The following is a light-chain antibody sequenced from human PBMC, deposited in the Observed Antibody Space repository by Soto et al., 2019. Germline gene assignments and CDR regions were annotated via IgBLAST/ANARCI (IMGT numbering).Light chain of an antibody. Sequence: EIVLTQSPGTLSLSPGERSTLSCRASQSVSSCFLAWYQQKPGQAPRLLIYRASSRATGIPDRFSGSGSGTDFTLTISRLEPEDVAVYYCQQYGSSPLTFGGGTKVEIK. CDR3: QQYGSSPLT. V-gene: IGKV3-20*01. CDR1: QSVSSCF. CDR2: RAS. J-gene: IGKJ4*01.